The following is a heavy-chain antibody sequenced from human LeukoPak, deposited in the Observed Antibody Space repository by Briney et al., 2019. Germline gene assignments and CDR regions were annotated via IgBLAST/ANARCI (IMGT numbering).Heavy chain of an antibody. CDR2: IYNSGST. CDR1: GGSISNSYW. J-gene: IGHJ4*02. Sequence: PSETLSLTCGVSGGSISNSYWWTWVRQSPGKGLEWIGEIYNSGSTNYNPSLNSRVSISVDKSKNQFSLMLSSVTAGDTAVYYCATVRGGCSRSSCYFENWGSGILITVSS. V-gene: IGHV4-4*02. CDR3: ATVRGGCSRSSCYFEN. D-gene: IGHD2-2*01.